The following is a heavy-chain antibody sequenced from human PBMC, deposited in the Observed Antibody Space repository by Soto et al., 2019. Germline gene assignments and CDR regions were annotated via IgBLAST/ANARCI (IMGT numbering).Heavy chain of an antibody. CDR1: GYTFTSSY. CDR2: INPTSGGT. D-gene: IGHD2-8*02. V-gene: IGHV1-46*01. Sequence: GASVKVSCKASGYTFTSSYIHWVRQAPGQGPEWMGIINPTSGGTSYAQNLQGRVTMTRDTSTRTVYMELNSLRSDDTAVYYCARGPGASGLDVWGQGTTVTVS. J-gene: IGHJ6*02. CDR3: ARGPGASGLDV.